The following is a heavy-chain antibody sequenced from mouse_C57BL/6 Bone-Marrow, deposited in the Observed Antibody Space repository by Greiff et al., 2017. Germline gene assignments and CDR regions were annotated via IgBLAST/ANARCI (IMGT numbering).Heavy chain of an antibody. V-gene: IGHV1-82*01. Sequence: VQLQQSGPELVKPGASVKISCKASGYAFSSSWMNWVKQRPGKGLEWIGRIYPGDGDTNYNGKFKGKATLTAAKSSSTAYMQLSSLTSEDSAVYFCAGSSYDYWGQGTTLTVSS. D-gene: IGHD1-1*01. CDR1: GYAFSSSW. J-gene: IGHJ2*01. CDR3: AGSSYDY. CDR2: IYPGDGDT.